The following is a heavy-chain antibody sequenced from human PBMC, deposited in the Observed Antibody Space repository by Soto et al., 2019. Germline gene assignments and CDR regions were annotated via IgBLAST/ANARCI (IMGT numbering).Heavy chain of an antibody. CDR2: IIPIFGTA. J-gene: IGHJ5*02. D-gene: IGHD5-18*01. CDR3: ARDGGYSYPWFDP. Sequence: ASVKVSCKASGGTFSGYAISWVRQAPGQGLEWMGGIIPIFGTANYAQKFQGRVTITADESTSAAYMELSSLRSEDTAVYYCARDGGYSYPWFDPWGQGTLVTVSS. V-gene: IGHV1-69*13. CDR1: GGTFSGYA.